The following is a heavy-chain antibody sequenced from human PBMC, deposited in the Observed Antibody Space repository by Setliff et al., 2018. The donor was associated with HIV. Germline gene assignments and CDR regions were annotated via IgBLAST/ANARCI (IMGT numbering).Heavy chain of an antibody. CDR2: IIPLFGTT. D-gene: IGHD3-10*01. V-gene: IGHV1-69*13. CDR3: ATVFYYDSESFSLDY. CDR1: GGTFNNYA. J-gene: IGHJ4*02. Sequence: SVKVSCKASGGTFNNYAISWVRQAPGQGLEWVGGIIPLFGTTNYALKFQGRVTMTANESTNTARMELSSLRSADTAMYYCATVFYYDSESFSLDYWGQGMLVTVSS.